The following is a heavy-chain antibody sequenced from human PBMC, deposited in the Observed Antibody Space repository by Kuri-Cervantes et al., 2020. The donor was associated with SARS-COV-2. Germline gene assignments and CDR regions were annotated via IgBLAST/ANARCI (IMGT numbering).Heavy chain of an antibody. D-gene: IGHD2-21*01. CDR3: ARVPEHTHHRFRLKNWYFDL. CDR2: IIPILGIA. V-gene: IGHV1-69*10. J-gene: IGHJ2*01. CDR1: GGTFSSYA. Sequence: SVKVSCKASGGTFSSYAISWVRQAPGQGLEWMGGIIPILGIANYAQKFQGRVTITADKSTSTAYMELSSLRSEDTAVYYCARVPEHTHHRFRLKNWYFDLWGRGTLVTVSS.